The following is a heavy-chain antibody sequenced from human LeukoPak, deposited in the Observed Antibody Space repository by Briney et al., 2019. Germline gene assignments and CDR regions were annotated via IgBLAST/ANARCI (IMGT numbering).Heavy chain of an antibody. Sequence: GASVKVSCKASGYTFTSYYMHWVRQAPGQGLEWMGIINPSGGSTSYAQKFQGRVTMTRDTSTSTVYMELSSLRSEDTAVYYCARVELMVRGVKNWFDPWGQGTLVTVSS. V-gene: IGHV1-46*01. CDR1: GYTFTSYY. CDR2: INPSGGST. J-gene: IGHJ5*02. D-gene: IGHD3-10*01. CDR3: ARVELMVRGVKNWFDP.